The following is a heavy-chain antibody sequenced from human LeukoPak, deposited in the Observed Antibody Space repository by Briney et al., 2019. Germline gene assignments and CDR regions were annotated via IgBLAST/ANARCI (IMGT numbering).Heavy chain of an antibody. J-gene: IGHJ3*02. CDR1: GFTFSTYS. V-gene: IGHV3-21*01. CDR3: ARENIVVVTAIRDAFDI. Sequence: PGGSLRLSCAASGFTFSTYSMTWVRQAPGKGLEWVSSIDSSNSYIYYADSVKGRFTISRDNAKNSLCLQMNSLRDEDTAVYYCARENIVVVTAIRDAFDIWGQGTMVTVSS. D-gene: IGHD2-21*02. CDR2: IDSSNSYI.